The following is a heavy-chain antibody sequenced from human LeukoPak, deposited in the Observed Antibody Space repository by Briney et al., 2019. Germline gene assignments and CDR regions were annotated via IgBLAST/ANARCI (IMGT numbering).Heavy chain of an antibody. CDR2: INPNSGGT. J-gene: IGHJ6*02. V-gene: IGHV1-2*02. CDR3: ARDGRRVHFPPFGYGMDV. CDR1: GYTFTGYY. D-gene: IGHD1-26*01. Sequence: ASVKVSCKASGYTFTGYYMHWVRQAPGQGLEWMGWINPNSGGTNYAQKFQGRVTMTRDTSISTAYMELSRLRSDDTAVYYCARDGRRVHFPPFGYGMDVWGQGTTVTVSS.